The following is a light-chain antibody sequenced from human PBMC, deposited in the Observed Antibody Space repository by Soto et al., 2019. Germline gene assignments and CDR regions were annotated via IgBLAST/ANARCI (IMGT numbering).Light chain of an antibody. V-gene: IGKV1-33*01. CDR3: QQYENLRLHT. J-gene: IGKJ2*01. CDR2: DAS. CDR1: EDISNY. Sequence: DIQMTQSPSSLSASVGERVTITCRANEDISNYLNWYQQKPGRAPKLLIYDASTLETGVPSRFSGSGSGTHFTFAISSLQPEDVGTYYCQQYENLRLHTFGPGTKL.